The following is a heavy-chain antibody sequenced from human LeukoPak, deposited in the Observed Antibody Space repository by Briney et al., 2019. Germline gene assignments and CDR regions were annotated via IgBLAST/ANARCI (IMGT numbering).Heavy chain of an antibody. CDR2: IDANSGGA. J-gene: IGHJ4*02. D-gene: IGHD3-3*01. Sequence: ASVKVSCKTSGFTFTGYYFHWMRPAPGQGLEWMGSIDANSGGAEYAQKFQGRVTMTRDTSLSTAYMEVTSLTSDDTAVYYCARDLFWTGYYYFDFWGQGTLVTVSS. CDR3: ARDLFWTGYYYFDF. CDR1: GFTFTGYY. V-gene: IGHV1-2*02.